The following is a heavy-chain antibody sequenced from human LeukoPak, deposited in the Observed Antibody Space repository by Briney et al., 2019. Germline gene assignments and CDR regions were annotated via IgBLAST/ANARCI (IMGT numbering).Heavy chain of an antibody. D-gene: IGHD5-12*01. CDR2: INPNSGGT. CDR3: AGLSGYDPYYFDY. Sequence: EASMKDSCKAPGYSFTGTTMYSVRQAPGQGLEWMGCINPNSGGTDYAQKFQGRVTMTRDTSISTAYMELSRLTSDDTAVYYCAGLSGYDPYYFDYWGQGTLVAVSS. CDR1: GYSFTGTT. V-gene: IGHV1-2*02. J-gene: IGHJ4*02.